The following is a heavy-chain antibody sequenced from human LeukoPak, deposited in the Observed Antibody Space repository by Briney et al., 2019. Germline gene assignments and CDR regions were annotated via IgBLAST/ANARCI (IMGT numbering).Heavy chain of an antibody. CDR1: GFTLSDYY. Sequence: NAGGSLRLSCAASGFTLSDYYMSWIRQAPGKGLEWVSYISSSGSTIYYADSVKGRFTISRDNAKNSLYLQMNSLRAEDTAVYYCARDPPRITMVRGVFDYWGQGTLVTVSS. J-gene: IGHJ4*02. D-gene: IGHD3-10*01. CDR3: ARDPPRITMVRGVFDY. V-gene: IGHV3-11*01. CDR2: ISSSGSTI.